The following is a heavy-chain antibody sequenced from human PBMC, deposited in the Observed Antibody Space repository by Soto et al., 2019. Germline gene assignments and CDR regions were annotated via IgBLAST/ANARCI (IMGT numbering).Heavy chain of an antibody. CDR3: AMLGGWSGGSSGMDV. D-gene: IGHD6-19*01. Sequence: ESGGGLVQPGGSLRLSCAASGLIFSDYHMDWVRQAPGKGLEWVGRIRRKANSYTTEYAASVKGRFTISRDDSKNSLYLQMNRLKSEDTAVYYCAMLGGWSGGSSGMDVWGQGTTVTVSS. V-gene: IGHV3-72*01. J-gene: IGHJ6*02. CDR2: IRRKANSYTT. CDR1: GLIFSDYH.